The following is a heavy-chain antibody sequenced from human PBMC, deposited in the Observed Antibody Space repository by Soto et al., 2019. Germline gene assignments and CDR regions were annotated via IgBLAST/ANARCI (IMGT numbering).Heavy chain of an antibody. Sequence: QVQLVQSGAEVKKPGASVKVSCKASGNTFSNYYIHWVRQAPGQGLEWMGTINPSGGHTTYAQKSLCRVARTRDTSTTTLYRELTSLRSEDPAVYYCARGGHVVVVTAAFDYWGQGTLVTVSS. J-gene: IGHJ4*02. D-gene: IGHD2-21*02. CDR2: INPSGGHT. CDR1: GNTFSNYY. CDR3: ARGGHVVVVTAAFDY. V-gene: IGHV1-46*03.